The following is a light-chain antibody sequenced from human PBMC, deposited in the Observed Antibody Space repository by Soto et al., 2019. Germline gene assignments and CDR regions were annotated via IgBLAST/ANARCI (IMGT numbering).Light chain of an antibody. CDR1: HSIITY. CDR3: QQSYSTPPWT. CDR2: AAS. J-gene: IGKJ1*01. Sequence: DIQMTQSPISLSASVGDGVTITFRSSHSIITYLNWYQLKPGKPPRLLIYAASSLQSGVPSRFSGSGSGTDFTLTITNLQPEDFATYFCQQSYSTPPWTFGQGTKVDIK. V-gene: IGKV1-39*01.